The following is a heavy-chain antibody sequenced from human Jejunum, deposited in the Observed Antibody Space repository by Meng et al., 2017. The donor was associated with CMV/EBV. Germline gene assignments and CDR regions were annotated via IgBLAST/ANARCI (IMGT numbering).Heavy chain of an antibody. D-gene: IGHD3-22*01. CDR3: ARDNDGSSHYSQFDY. CDR1: GFPLNSYG. V-gene: IGHV3-33*01. CDR2: LWYDGSRK. Sequence: SGFPLNSYGIHWVRQFPGKGLEWVAVLWYDGSRKYFADSVQGRFSISRDDSKNTVYLQMNSLRAEDTAVYYCARDNDGSSHYSQFDYWGQATLVTVSS. J-gene: IGHJ4*02.